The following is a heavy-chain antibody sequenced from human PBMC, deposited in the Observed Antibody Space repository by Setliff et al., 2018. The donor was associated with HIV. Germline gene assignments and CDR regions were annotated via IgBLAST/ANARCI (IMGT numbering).Heavy chain of an antibody. D-gene: IGHD5-18*01. V-gene: IGHV1-2*02. J-gene: IGHJ4*02. CDR3: AREGFGNTGDLAMAVLDY. Sequence: ASVKVSCKASAGSFSVYGFSWVRQAPGQGLEWMGWINPNSGDTKYAQVRDRVTMTRDTSISTAYMELNRLTSDDTAVYFCAREGFGNTGDLAMAVLDYWGQGTLVTVSS. CDR2: INPNSGDT. CDR1: AGSFSVYG.